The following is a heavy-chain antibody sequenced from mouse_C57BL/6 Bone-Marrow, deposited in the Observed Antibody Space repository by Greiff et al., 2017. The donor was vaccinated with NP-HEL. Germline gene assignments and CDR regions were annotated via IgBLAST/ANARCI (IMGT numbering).Heavy chain of an antibody. CDR2: IDPNSGGT. CDR3: ARSPNYYGSSRYFDV. D-gene: IGHD1-1*01. V-gene: IGHV1-72*01. Sequence: QVQLQQPGAELVKPSASVSLSCKASGYTFTSYCLHWLMQRPGRGLVWSGRIDPNSGGTKYNEKFKSKATLTVDKPSSTAYMQLSSLTSEDSAVYYCARSPNYYGSSRYFDVWGTGTTVTVSS. J-gene: IGHJ1*03. CDR1: GYTFTSYC.